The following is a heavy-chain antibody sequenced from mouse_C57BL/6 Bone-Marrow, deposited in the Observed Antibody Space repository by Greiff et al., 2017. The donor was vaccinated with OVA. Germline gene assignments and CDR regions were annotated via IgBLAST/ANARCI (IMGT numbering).Heavy chain of an antibody. CDR3: ARRGLRRGGSDYYAMGY. CDR2: IYPGGGYT. CDR1: GYTFTNYW. J-gene: IGHJ4*01. Sequence: QVQLKQSGAELVRPGTSVKMSCKASGYTFTNYWIGWAKQRPGHGLEWIGDIYPGGGYTNYNEKFKGKATLTADKSYSTAYMQVSSLTSEDSAIYYCARRGLRRGGSDYYAMGYWGQGTSVTVSS. D-gene: IGHD2-4*01. V-gene: IGHV1-63*01.